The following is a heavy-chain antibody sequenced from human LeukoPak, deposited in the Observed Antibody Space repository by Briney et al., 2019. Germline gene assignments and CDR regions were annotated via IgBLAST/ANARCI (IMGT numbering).Heavy chain of an antibody. J-gene: IGHJ4*02. Sequence: PGGSLRLSCVASGFAIRNSWMTWVRQAPGKGLEWVANMNPDGSGKYYVDSVKGRFTVSRDNAKNSVYLQMNGLRAEDTAVYYCGRDPAWGAIAYWGQGTLVTVSS. CDR1: GFAIRNSW. CDR2: MNPDGSGK. D-gene: IGHD7-27*01. CDR3: GRDPAWGAIAY. V-gene: IGHV3-7*01.